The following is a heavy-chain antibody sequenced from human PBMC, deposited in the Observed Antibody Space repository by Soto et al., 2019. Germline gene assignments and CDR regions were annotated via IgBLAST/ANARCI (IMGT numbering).Heavy chain of an antibody. CDR2: INAGNGNT. D-gene: IGHD6-19*01. Sequence: QVQLVQSGAEVKKPGASVKVSCKASGYTFTSYAMHWVRQAPGQRLEWMGWINAGNGNTKYSQKFQGRVTITRDTSASTAYMELSSLRSEDTAVYYFARAVAGYNWFDPWGQGTLVTVSS. CDR1: GYTFTSYA. V-gene: IGHV1-3*01. J-gene: IGHJ5*02. CDR3: ARAVAGYNWFDP.